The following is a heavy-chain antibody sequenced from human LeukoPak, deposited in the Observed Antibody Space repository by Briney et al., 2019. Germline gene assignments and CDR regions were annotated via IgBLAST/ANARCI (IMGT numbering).Heavy chain of an antibody. CDR2: TYYRSKWYY. CDR3: ARLGYDTPDVDY. V-gene: IGHV6-1*01. D-gene: IGHD5-12*01. CDR1: GDSVSSNSAA. Sequence: SQTLSLTCAISGDSVSSNSAAWNWIRHSPSRGLEWLGRTYYRSKWYYDYAESVKSRITINPDTSKNQFSLQLNSVTPEDTAVYYCARLGYDTPDVDYWGQGTLVTVSS. J-gene: IGHJ4*02.